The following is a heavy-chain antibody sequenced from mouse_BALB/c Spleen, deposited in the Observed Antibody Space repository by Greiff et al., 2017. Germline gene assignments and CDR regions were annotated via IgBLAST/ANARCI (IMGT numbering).Heavy chain of an antibody. D-gene: IGHD2-1*01. Sequence: VQLQQSGPGLVKPSQSLSLTCTVTGYSITSDYAWNWIRQFPGNKLEWMGYISYSGSTSYNPSLKSRISITRDTSKNQFFLQLNSVTTEDTATYYCARNGNPWFAYWGQGTLVTVSA. CDR2: ISYSGST. V-gene: IGHV3-2*02. CDR3: ARNGNPWFAY. CDR1: GYSITSDYA. J-gene: IGHJ3*01.